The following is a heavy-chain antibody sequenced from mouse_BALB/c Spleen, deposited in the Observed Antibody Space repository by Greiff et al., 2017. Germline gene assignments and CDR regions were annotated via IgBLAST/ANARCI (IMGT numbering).Heavy chain of an antibody. CDR3: ARRGLRSLDY. Sequence: VQLQQSGPELVKPGASVKMSCKASGYTFTSYYIHWVKQRPGQGLEWIGWIYPGDGSTKYNEKFKGKTTLTADKSSSTAYMLLSSLTSEDSAIYFCARRGLRSLDYWGQGTTLTVSS. J-gene: IGHJ2*01. CDR1: GYTFTSYY. V-gene: IGHV1S56*01. D-gene: IGHD1-1*01. CDR2: IYPGDGST.